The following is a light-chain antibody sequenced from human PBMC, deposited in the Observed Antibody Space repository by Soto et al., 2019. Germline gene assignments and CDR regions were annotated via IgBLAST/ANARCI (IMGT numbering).Light chain of an antibody. Sequence: DIQMTQSPSSLSASVGDRVTITCRASQSISSYLNWYQQKPGKAPKLLIYAASSLQSGVPSRFSGSGSGTDFTLTISSLQPEDFATYYCQQSYSTPLTGGGGNKGDIK. J-gene: IGKJ4*01. CDR3: QQSYSTPLT. CDR2: AAS. V-gene: IGKV1-39*01. CDR1: QSISSY.